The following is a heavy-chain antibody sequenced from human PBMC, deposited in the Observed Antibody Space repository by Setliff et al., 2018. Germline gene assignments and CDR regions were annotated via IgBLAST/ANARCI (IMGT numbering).Heavy chain of an antibody. CDR1: GGSITSYY. CDR2: ISSIGNT. Sequence: PSETLSITCTVSGGSITSYYWSWIRQPPGKGLEWIGFISSIGNTNYNPSLKSRITISIDTSKNQFSLKLSSVTAADTAVYYCARLYGGYSGYWYFDLWGRGTLVTVSS. V-gene: IGHV4-59*08. D-gene: IGHD5-12*01. J-gene: IGHJ2*01. CDR3: ARLYGGYSGYWYFDL.